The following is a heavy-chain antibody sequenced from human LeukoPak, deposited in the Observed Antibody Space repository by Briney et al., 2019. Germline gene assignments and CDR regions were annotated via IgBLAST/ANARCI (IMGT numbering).Heavy chain of an antibody. J-gene: IGHJ4*02. CDR2: MNPNSGNT. CDR3: ARRSGWYYFDY. Sequence: ASVKVSCKASGYTFTSYDINWVRQATGQGLGWMGWMNPNSGNTGYAQKFQGRVTMTRNTSISTAYTELSSLRSEDTAVYYCARRSGWYYFDYWGQGTLVTVSS. D-gene: IGHD6-19*01. V-gene: IGHV1-8*01. CDR1: GYTFTSYD.